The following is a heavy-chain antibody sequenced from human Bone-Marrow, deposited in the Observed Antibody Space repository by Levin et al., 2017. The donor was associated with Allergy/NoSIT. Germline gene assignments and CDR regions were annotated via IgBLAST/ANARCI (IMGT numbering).Heavy chain of an antibody. V-gene: IGHV4-61*01. CDR1: GGSVTSGSYY. CDR3: ARGDQWLTFFDS. Sequence: PSETLSLTCTASGGSVTSGSYYWTWIRQPPGKGLEWIGYSYYSGSTNYNPSLNSRVTISVDTSKNQFSLKLTSVTAADTAVYYCARGDQWLTFFDSWGQGTLVTVSS. J-gene: IGHJ4*02. CDR2: SYYSGST. D-gene: IGHD6-19*01.